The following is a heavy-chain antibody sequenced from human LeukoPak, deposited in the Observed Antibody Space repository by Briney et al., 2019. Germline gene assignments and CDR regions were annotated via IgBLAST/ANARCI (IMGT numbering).Heavy chain of an antibody. CDR3: ARRHSSSGYYPDY. V-gene: IGHV5-51*01. CDR2: IYPGDSDT. Sequence: GASLKISCNGSGSSFTSYWIGWVRPLPGKGLEWMGIIYPGDSDTRYSPSFQGQVTISADKSISTAYLQWSSLKASDTAMYYCARRHSSSGYYPDYWGQGTLVTVSS. J-gene: IGHJ4*02. CDR1: GSSFTSYW. D-gene: IGHD3-22*01.